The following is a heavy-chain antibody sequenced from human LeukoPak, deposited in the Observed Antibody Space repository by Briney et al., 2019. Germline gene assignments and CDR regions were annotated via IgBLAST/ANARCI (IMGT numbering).Heavy chain of an antibody. CDR1: GYTFTSYG. Sequence: ASVKVSCKASGYTFTSYGISWVRQAPGQRLEWMGWISAYNGNTNYAQKLQGRVTMTTDTSTSTAYMELRSLRSDDTAVYYCARIAHDYGDSDFDYWGQGTLVTVSS. D-gene: IGHD4-17*01. CDR2: ISAYNGNT. CDR3: ARIAHDYGDSDFDY. J-gene: IGHJ4*02. V-gene: IGHV1-18*01.